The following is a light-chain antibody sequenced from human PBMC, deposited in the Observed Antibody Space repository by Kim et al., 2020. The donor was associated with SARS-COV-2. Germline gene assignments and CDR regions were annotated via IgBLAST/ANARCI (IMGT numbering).Light chain of an antibody. CDR1: QSVLHTYKNKNY. CDR2: WAS. CDR3: QQYYDKPPT. Sequence: ATIHCKSSQSVLHTYKNKNYLAWYQQKPGQPPKLVLYWASTRESGVPDRFSGSGSGTDFTLTISSLQAEDVAVYYFQQYYDKPPTFGQGTKVEIK. V-gene: IGKV4-1*01. J-gene: IGKJ1*01.